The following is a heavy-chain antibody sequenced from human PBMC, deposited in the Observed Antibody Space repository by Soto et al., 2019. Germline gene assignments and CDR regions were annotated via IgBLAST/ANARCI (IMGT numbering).Heavy chain of an antibody. CDR2: IYHSGVT. V-gene: IGHV4-30-2*01. D-gene: IGHD3-22*01. J-gene: IGHJ5*02. CDR1: GGSISGSTYS. CDR3: ARGSNRNGYYEGFDN. Sequence: QLQLQESGSGLVKPSQTLSLTCGISGGSISGSTYSWNWIRQPPGKGLEWIGHIYHSGVTNYNPSHKCRVTISVDRSKNEFSLKLSSVTAADTAVYYCARGSNRNGYYEGFDNWGQGTLATVSS.